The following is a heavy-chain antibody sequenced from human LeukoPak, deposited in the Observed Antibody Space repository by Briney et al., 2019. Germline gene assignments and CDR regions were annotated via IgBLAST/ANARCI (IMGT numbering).Heavy chain of an antibody. J-gene: IGHJ4*02. CDR3: ARELLAFDS. D-gene: IGHD3-10*01. V-gene: IGHV3-7*01. CDR1: GFPFRSYW. Sequence: GGSLSLSCAASGFPFRSYWMAWVPQAPGKGLEWVANIKHNGDDLNYVDSVQDRLTISRDNAENSRYLHMISRGVEDTAVYYCARELLAFDSWGQGTLVSVSS. CDR2: IKHNGDDL.